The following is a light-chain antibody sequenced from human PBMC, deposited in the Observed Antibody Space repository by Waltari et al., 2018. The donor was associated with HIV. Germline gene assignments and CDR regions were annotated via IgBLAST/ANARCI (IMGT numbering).Light chain of an antibody. CDR1: QHIDNR. Sequence: DSPMTQFPSTLSASVGDRLTITCRARQHIDNRMAWYQQKPGKAPNLLIYFASTLQRGVPSRFSGTGSGAEFTLTISSLQPDDFATYYCQGGNGYFGQGTKVEVK. CDR3: QGGNGY. V-gene: IGKV1-5*03. J-gene: IGKJ2*01. CDR2: FAS.